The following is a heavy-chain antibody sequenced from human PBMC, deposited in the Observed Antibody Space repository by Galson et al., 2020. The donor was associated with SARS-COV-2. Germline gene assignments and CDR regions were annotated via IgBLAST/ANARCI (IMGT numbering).Heavy chain of an antibody. CDR2: INHSGST. Sequence: SETLSLTCAVYGGSFSGYYWSWIRQPPGKGLEWIGEINHSGSTNYNPSLKSRVTISVDTSKNQFSLKLSSVTAADTAVYYCARGNWFDPWGQGTLVTVSS. CDR1: GGSFSGYY. V-gene: IGHV4-34*01. J-gene: IGHJ5*02. CDR3: ARGNWFDP.